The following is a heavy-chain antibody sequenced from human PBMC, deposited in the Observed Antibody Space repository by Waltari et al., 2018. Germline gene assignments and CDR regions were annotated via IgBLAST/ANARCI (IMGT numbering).Heavy chain of an antibody. Sequence: QVQLVQSGAEVKKPGSSVKVSCKASGGTFSSYAISWVRQAPGQGLEWMGGIIPILGTANYAQKFQGRVTITADESTSTAYMELSSLRSEDTAVYYCARDVENQWLVQGEEDWFDPWGQGTLVTVSS. CDR1: GGTFSSYA. V-gene: IGHV1-69*01. J-gene: IGHJ5*02. CDR2: IIPILGTA. CDR3: ARDVENQWLVQGEEDWFDP. D-gene: IGHD6-19*01.